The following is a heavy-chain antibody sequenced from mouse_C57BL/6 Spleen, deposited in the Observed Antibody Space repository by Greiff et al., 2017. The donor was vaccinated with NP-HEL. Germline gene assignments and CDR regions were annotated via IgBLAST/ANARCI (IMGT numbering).Heavy chain of an antibody. Sequence: VQLQQSGAELVRPGTSVKVSCKASGYAFTNYLIEWVKQRPGQGLEWIGVINPGSGGTNYNEKFKGKATLTADKSSSTAYMQLSSLTSEDSAVYFCARYGTTVASWYFDVWGTGTTVTVSS. D-gene: IGHD1-1*01. CDR1: GYAFTNYL. J-gene: IGHJ1*03. CDR2: INPGSGGT. CDR3: ARYGTTVASWYFDV. V-gene: IGHV1-54*01.